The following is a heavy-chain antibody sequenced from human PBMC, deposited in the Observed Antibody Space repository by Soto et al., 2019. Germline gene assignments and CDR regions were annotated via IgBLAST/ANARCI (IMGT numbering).Heavy chain of an antibody. CDR1: GYTFTSYD. Sequence: QVQLVQSGAEVKKPGASVKVSCKASGYTFTSYDINWVRQATGQGLEWMGWMNPNSGNTGYPQKFQSRVTMSRNTSRSTAYMELSSLRFEDTAVYYCARSPPRVERNNYAGGWFDPWGQGTLVTVSS. V-gene: IGHV1-8*01. J-gene: IGHJ5*02. CDR3: ARSPPRVERNNYAGGWFDP. CDR2: MNPNSGNT. D-gene: IGHD4-4*01.